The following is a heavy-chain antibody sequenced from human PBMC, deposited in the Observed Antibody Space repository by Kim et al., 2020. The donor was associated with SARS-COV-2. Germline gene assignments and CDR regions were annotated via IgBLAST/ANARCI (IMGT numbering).Heavy chain of an antibody. CDR3: ARDRGYSGYGGVDY. CDR1: GFTFSSYA. D-gene: IGHD5-12*01. V-gene: IGHV3-30*04. Sequence: GGSLRLSCAASGFTFSSYAMHWVRQAPGKGLEWVAVISYDGSNKYYADSVKGRFTISRDNSKNTLYLQMNSLRAEDTAVYYCARDRGYSGYGGVDYWGQGTLVTVSS. CDR2: ISYDGSNK. J-gene: IGHJ4*02.